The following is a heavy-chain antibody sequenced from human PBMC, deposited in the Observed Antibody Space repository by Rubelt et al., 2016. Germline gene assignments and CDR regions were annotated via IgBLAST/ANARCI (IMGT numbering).Heavy chain of an antibody. CDR3: ARSYGDYSEDYYYYGMDV. Sequence: EVHLVESGGGLVQPGGSLRLYCAASGFTVSSNYMIWVRQAPGKGLEWVSVIYSGGSSAYADSLKGRFNISRDNSKNTLYLQMNSLRAGDTAVYYCARSYGDYSEDYYYYGMDVWGQGTTVTVSS. CDR1: GFTVSSNY. V-gene: IGHV3-66*02. D-gene: IGHD4-17*01. J-gene: IGHJ6*02. CDR2: IYSGGSS.